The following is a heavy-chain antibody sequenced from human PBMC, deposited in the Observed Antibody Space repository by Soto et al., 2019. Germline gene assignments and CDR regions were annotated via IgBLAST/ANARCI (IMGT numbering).Heavy chain of an antibody. CDR2: IGAGNGNT. CDR3: ARDPSYYGMDV. Sequence: VSVKVACKASGYSFTHYVIHWVHQAPGQRLEWMGWIGAGNGNTKYSQKFQGRVTITRDTSASTAYMELSSLRSEDTVVYYCARDPSYYGMDVWGQGTTVTVSS. V-gene: IGHV1-3*01. J-gene: IGHJ6*02. CDR1: GYSFTHYV.